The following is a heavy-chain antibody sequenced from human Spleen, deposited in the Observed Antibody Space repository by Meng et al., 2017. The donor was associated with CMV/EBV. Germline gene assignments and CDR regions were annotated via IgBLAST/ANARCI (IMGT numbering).Heavy chain of an antibody. V-gene: IGHV3-33*06. CDR1: FTFSHYG. CDR3: AKNYYDTSGYELYFFDH. Sequence: FTFSHYGMHWVRQAPGKGLEWVSIIWYDGSNKYYADSVKGRFTISRDNSKNTLYLQMNSLTAEDTAVYYCAKNYYDTSGYELYFFDHWGQGTLVTVSS. J-gene: IGHJ4*02. D-gene: IGHD3-22*01. CDR2: IWYDGSNK.